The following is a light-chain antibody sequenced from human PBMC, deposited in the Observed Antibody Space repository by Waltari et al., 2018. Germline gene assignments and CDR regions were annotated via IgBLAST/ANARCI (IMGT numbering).Light chain of an antibody. Sequence: DIVLPQSPDSLALSLGERATISCRSRQSVLSSTTSNNDLAWYQQRPGQPPKLLFYCASTRVSGVPDRFDGSGSGTDYTLTISSLQAEDLAVYYCQQYYTTPCTFGQGTRLEIK. V-gene: IGKV4-1*01. CDR2: CAS. CDR1: QSVLSSTTSNND. J-gene: IGKJ2*02. CDR3: QQYYTTPCT.